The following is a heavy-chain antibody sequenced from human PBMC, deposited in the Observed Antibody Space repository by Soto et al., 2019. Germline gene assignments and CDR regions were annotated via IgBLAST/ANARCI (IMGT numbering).Heavy chain of an antibody. V-gene: IGHV3-21*01. CDR3: TRDASRDSSARGWFDP. Sequence: GGSLRLSCTASGFTFRSFTMNWVRQAPGKGLERVSTISSNSAYIYYTDALRGRFTISRDNAKNSLHLQMNSLRAEDTAVYYCTRDASRDSSARGWFDPWGPGTLVTVSS. CDR2: ISSNSAYI. D-gene: IGHD6-13*01. CDR1: GFTFRSFT. J-gene: IGHJ5*02.